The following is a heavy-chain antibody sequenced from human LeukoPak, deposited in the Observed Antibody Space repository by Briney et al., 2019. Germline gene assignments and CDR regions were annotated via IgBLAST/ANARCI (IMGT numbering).Heavy chain of an antibody. V-gene: IGHV4-4*02. CDR1: GGSIISCNW. J-gene: IGHJ6*02. D-gene: IGHD6-13*01. Sequence: SEPLSLPCAVSGGSIISCNWWSWVRQPPGKGLEWVGAIYHSGSTNYNPSLKSRVTISVDKSKNQFSLKLSSVTAADTAVYYCARDDSSSWYNYYYGMDVWGQGTTVTVSS. CDR3: ARDDSSSWYNYYYGMDV. CDR2: IYHSGST.